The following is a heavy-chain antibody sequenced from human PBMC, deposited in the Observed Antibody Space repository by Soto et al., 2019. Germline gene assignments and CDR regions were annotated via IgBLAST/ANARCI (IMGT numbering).Heavy chain of an antibody. CDR2: ISAYNGNT. J-gene: IGHJ6*03. CDR1: GYTFTSYG. V-gene: IGHV1-18*01. D-gene: IGHD2-2*01. Sequence: ASVKVSCKASGYTFTSYGISWVRQAPGQGLEWMGWISAYNGNTNYAQKLQGRVTMTTDTSTSTAYMELRSLRSDDTAVYYCAREFCSSTSCYVPKVGLKGYYYYMDVWGKGTTVTVSS. CDR3: AREFCSSTSCYVPKVGLKGYYYYMDV.